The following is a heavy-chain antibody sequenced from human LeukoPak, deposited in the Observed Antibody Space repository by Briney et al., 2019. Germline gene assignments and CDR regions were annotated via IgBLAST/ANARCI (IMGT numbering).Heavy chain of an antibody. J-gene: IGHJ4*02. CDR3: ARLVRYCTSTSCSYFDY. CDR2: IYTSGST. D-gene: IGHD2-2*01. V-gene: IGHV4-4*07. CDR1: GGSISSYY. Sequence: SETLSLTCTVSGGSISSYYWSWIRQPAGKGLEWIGRIYTSGSTNYNPSLKSRVTMSVDTSKNQFSLKLSSVTAADTAVYYCARLVRYCTSTSCSYFDYWGQGTLVTASS.